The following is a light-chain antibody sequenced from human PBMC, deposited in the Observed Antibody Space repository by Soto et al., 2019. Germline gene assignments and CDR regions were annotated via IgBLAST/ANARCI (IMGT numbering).Light chain of an antibody. V-gene: IGKV3-15*01. CDR2: GAS. Sequence: EIVMTQSPATLSVSPGERATLSCRASQSVSSNLAWYQQKPGQAPRLLIYGASTRATGIPARFSGSGSGTEFTLTIRSLQSEDFAVYYCQQYNNWPRHSPFGQGAKLEIK. J-gene: IGKJ2*01. CDR1: QSVSSN. CDR3: QQYNNWPRHSP.